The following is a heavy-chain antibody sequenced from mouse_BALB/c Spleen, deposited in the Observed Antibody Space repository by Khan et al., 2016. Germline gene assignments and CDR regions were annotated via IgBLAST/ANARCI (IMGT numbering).Heavy chain of an antibody. CDR2: ITSGSTNI. CDR1: GFTFSGFG. D-gene: IGHD1-1*02. J-gene: IGHJ4*01. V-gene: IGHV5-17*02. Sequence: EVELVESGGDLVQPGGSRKLSCAASGFTFSGFGMHWVRQAPEKGLEWVAYITSGSTNIYCADTVKGRFTISRDNPKNTLFLQMTSLRSEDTAMYYCASMGGSYAMDYWGQGTSVTVSS. CDR3: ASMGGSYAMDY.